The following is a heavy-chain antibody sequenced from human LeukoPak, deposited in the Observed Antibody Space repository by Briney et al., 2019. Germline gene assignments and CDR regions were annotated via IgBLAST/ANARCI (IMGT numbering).Heavy chain of an antibody. D-gene: IGHD4-17*01. Sequence: GRSLRLSCAASGFTFSSYWMSWVRQALGKGLEWVANIKQDGSEKYYVDSVKGRFTISRDNAKNSLYLQMNSLRAEDTAVYYCASHYGDYSFFDYWGQGTLVTVSS. CDR2: IKQDGSEK. CDR1: GFTFSSYW. V-gene: IGHV3-7*02. J-gene: IGHJ4*02. CDR3: ASHYGDYSFFDY.